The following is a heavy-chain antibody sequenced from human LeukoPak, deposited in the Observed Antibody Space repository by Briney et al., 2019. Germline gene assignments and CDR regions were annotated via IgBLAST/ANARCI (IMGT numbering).Heavy chain of an antibody. V-gene: IGHV5-51*01. J-gene: IGHJ5*02. CDR1: GYNFTNYW. Sequence: GESLKIYWNASGYNFTNYWNGWVPQISGKGPEWMGIIYHGDSDTRYSPSFPGQVTISADKSTSTAFLQWRGLRASDNAMYYCARHVRPRDSSVLPSDSWGQGTLVTVSS. CDR2: IYHGDSDT. CDR3: ARHVRPRDSSVLPSDS. D-gene: IGHD6-19*01.